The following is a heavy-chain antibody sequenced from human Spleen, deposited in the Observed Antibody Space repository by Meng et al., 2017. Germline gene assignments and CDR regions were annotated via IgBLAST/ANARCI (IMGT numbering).Heavy chain of an antibody. CDR2: INHRGST. CDR3: TRGLPTSY. Sequence: QVQLQQGGAGLLKPSATLSLTCAVYGGSLNDYYWSWVRQPPGKGLEWIGEINHRGSTNYNPSLKSRVTISLDTSKNQFSLRLSSVTAADTSVYYCTRGLPTSYWGQGILVTVSS. J-gene: IGHJ4*02. CDR1: GGSLNDYY. V-gene: IGHV4-34*01. D-gene: IGHD3-10*01.